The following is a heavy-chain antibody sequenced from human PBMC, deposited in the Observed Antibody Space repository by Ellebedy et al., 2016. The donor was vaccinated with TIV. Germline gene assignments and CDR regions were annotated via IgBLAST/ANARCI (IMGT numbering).Heavy chain of an antibody. CDR1: GGSIRSDGFF. J-gene: IGHJ3*02. Sequence: MPLETLSLTCTVAGGSIRSDGFFWSWIRQHPGKGLEWIGFSDYRGRAHYNPSLKSRLTISVDTSNNQFSLKLSSVTAADTAVYYCARDLYSGHYEGFGAFDIWGQGTLVTVSS. CDR2: SDYRGRA. V-gene: IGHV4-31*03. CDR3: ARDLYSGHYEGFGAFDI. D-gene: IGHD1-26*01.